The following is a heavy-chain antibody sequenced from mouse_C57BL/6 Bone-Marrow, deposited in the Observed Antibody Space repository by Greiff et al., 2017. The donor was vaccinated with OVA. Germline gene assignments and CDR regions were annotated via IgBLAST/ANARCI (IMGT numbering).Heavy chain of an antibody. CDR2: IYPGAGDT. D-gene: IGHD2-3*01. J-gene: IGHJ2*01. CDR1: GYAFSSSW. CDR3: AREGGYYSFDY. Sequence: QVQLQQSGPELVKPGASVKISCKASGYAFSSSWMNWVKQRPGKGLEWIGRIYPGAGDTNYNGKFKGKATLTADKSSSTAYMQLSSLTSEDSAVYFCAREGGYYSFDYWGQGTTLTVSS. V-gene: IGHV1-82*01.